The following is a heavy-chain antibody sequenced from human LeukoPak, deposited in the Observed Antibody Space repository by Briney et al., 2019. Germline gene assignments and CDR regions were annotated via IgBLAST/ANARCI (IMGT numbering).Heavy chain of an antibody. CDR2: IYSGNS. Sequence: SETLSLTCTVSGDSFRSYYWSWLRQPPGKGLEWIGRIYSGNSNYNLSLKSRVTMSVDTSKNQLSLKLGSVTAADTAVYYCARDPEGLDAFEIWGQGTMVTVSS. CDR1: GDSFRSYY. V-gene: IGHV4-4*07. J-gene: IGHJ3*02. D-gene: IGHD1-14*01. CDR3: ARDPEGLDAFEI.